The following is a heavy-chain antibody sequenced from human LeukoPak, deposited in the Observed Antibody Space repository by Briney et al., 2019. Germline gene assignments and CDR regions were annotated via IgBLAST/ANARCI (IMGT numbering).Heavy chain of an antibody. J-gene: IGHJ4*02. D-gene: IGHD2-2*01. Sequence: ASVKVSCKASGYTFTGYYMHWVRQAPGQGLEWMGGIIPIFGTANYAQKFQGRVTITADESTSTAYMELSSLRSEDTAVYYCARGQGYCSSTSCYEEGFVYYFDYWGQGTLVTVSS. CDR3: ARGQGYCSSTSCYEEGFVYYFDY. V-gene: IGHV1-69*13. CDR1: GYTFTGYY. CDR2: IIPIFGTA.